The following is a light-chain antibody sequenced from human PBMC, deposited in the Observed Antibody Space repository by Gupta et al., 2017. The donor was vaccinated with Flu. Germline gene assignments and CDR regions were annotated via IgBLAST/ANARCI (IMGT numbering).Light chain of an antibody. J-gene: IGLJ2*01. V-gene: IGLV2-23*03. Sequence: QSVLTQPASVSGSPGQSITISCTGISSDVGIYDLVSWYQQRPGTAPRVIIYEGTKRPSGVANRFSASKSANTASLTISGLQAEDEADYYSYAYTRSDTFIFGGGAKLTVL. CDR1: SSDVGIYDL. CDR3: YAYTRSDTFI. CDR2: EGT.